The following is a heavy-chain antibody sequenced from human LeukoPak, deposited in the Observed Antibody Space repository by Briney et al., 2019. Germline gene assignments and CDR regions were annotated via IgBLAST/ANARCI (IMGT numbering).Heavy chain of an antibody. CDR1: GGSISSYY. D-gene: IGHD6-13*01. V-gene: IGHV4-59*08. J-gene: IGHJ4*02. CDR2: IYYSGST. Sequence: SETLSLTCTVSGGSISSYYWSWIRQPPGKGLEWSGYIYYSGSTNYNPSLKRRVTISVDTSKNQFSLKLSSVTAADTAVYYCARSLGYSSTWFYFDYWGQETLVTVSS. CDR3: ARSLGYSSTWFYFDY.